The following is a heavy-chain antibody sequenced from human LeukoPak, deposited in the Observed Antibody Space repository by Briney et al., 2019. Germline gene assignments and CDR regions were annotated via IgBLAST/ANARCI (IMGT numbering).Heavy chain of an antibody. V-gene: IGHV3-66*01. D-gene: IGHD6-6*01. Sequence: GGSLRLSCAASGFTVSSNYMSWVRQAPGKGLEWVSVIYSGGSTYYADSVNGRFTISRDNSKNTLYLQMNSLRAEDTAVYYCAREHSSSSGPGYFDYWGQGTLVTVSS. CDR2: IYSGGST. CDR3: AREHSSSSGPGYFDY. CDR1: GFTVSSNY. J-gene: IGHJ4*02.